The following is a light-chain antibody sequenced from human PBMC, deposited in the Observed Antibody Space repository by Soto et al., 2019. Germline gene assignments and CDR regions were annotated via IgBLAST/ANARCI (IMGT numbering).Light chain of an antibody. CDR2: GNG. CDR1: SSNIGAGHD. J-gene: IGLJ1*01. Sequence: QSVLTQPPSVSGAPGQRVTISCTGSSSNIGAGHDVHWYQQLPGTAPKLLIYGNGNRPSGVPDRFSGSKSGTSASLAITWLQAEDEADYYCQSYDSSLSGSEVFGTGTKVTVL. CDR3: QSYDSSLSGSEV. V-gene: IGLV1-40*01.